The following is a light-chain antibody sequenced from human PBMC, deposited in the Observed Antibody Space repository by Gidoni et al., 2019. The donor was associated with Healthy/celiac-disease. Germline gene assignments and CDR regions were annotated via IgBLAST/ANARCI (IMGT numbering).Light chain of an antibody. CDR1: KLGDKY. V-gene: IGLV3-1*01. J-gene: IGLJ2*01. CDR2: QDN. Sequence: SSELPQPPSVSVSPGQTASITCPGDKLGDKYACWYQQKPGQSPVLVIYQDNKRPSGIPERVSGANSGNTATLTISGTQAMDEADYYGQAWASSTVFGGGTKLTVL. CDR3: QAWASSTV.